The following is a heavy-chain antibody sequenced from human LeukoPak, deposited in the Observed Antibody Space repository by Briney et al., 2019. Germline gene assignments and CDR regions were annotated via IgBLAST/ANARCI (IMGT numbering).Heavy chain of an antibody. V-gene: IGHV1-18*01. Sequence: ASVKVSCKASGYTYTSYGISWVRQAPGQGLEWMGWISAYNGNTNYAQKLQGRVTMTTDTSTSTAYMELRSLRSDDTAVYYCASSAGYGHYYYYMDVWGKGTTVTVSS. CDR1: GYTYTSYG. J-gene: IGHJ6*03. CDR2: ISAYNGNT. D-gene: IGHD1-1*01. CDR3: ASSAGYGHYYYYMDV.